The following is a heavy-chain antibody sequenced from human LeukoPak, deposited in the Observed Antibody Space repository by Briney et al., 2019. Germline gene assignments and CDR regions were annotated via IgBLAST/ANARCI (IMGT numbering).Heavy chain of an antibody. CDR2: ISGSGGST. D-gene: IGHD5-24*01. J-gene: IGHJ3*02. Sequence: TGGSLGLSCAASGFTFSSYAMSWVRQAPGKGLEWVSAISGSGGSTYYADSVKGRFTISRDNSKNTLYLQMNSLRAEDTAVYYCAKGMVATILHAFDIWGQGTMVTVSS. CDR1: GFTFSSYA. CDR3: AKGMVATILHAFDI. V-gene: IGHV3-23*01.